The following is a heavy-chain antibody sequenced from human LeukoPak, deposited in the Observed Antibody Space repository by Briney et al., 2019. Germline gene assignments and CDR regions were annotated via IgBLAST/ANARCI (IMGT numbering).Heavy chain of an antibody. CDR3: ARGETIFGVVEGFDY. Sequence: SQTLSLTCTVSGDSISSDYYNWSWIRQPAGKGLEWTGYIYYSGSTYYNPSLKSRVTISVDTSKNQFSLKLSSVTAADTAVYYCARGETIFGVVEGFDYWGQGTLVTVSS. CDR1: GDSISSDYYN. CDR2: IYYSGST. D-gene: IGHD3-3*01. V-gene: IGHV4-31*03. J-gene: IGHJ4*02.